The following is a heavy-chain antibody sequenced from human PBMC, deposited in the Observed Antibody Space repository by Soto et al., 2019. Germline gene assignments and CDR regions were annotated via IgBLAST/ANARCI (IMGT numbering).Heavy chain of an antibody. Sequence: PGGSLRLSCAASGFTFSDYYMSWIRQAPGKGLEWVSYISSSGSTIYYADSVKGRFTISRDNAKNSLYLQMNSLRAEDTAVYYCARAPKYCSGGSCYRGAFDYWGQGTLVTVSS. CDR1: GFTFSDYY. CDR3: ARAPKYCSGGSCYRGAFDY. D-gene: IGHD2-15*01. V-gene: IGHV3-11*01. J-gene: IGHJ4*02. CDR2: ISSSGSTI.